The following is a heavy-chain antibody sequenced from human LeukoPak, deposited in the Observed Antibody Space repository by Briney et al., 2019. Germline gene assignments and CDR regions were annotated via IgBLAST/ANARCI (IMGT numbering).Heavy chain of an antibody. V-gene: IGHV3-23*01. D-gene: IGHD3-22*01. CDR3: TKGSYFYGSSGYGY. CDR1: GFTFSTYA. CDR2: ISGSGDST. J-gene: IGHJ4*02. Sequence: GGSLRLSCAASGFTFSTYAVNWVRQAPGKGLEWVSPISGSGDSTHYADSVKGRFTISRDNSKNTLYLQMSSVRAEETDVYCCTKGSYFYGSSGYGYWGQGTLVTVSS.